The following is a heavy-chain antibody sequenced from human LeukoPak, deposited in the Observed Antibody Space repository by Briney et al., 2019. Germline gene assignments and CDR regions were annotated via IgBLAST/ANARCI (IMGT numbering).Heavy chain of an antibody. V-gene: IGHV1-8*02. CDR3: ARGYYDSGSRTLFGY. CDR1: GYTFTGYY. Sequence: GASVKVSCKASGYTFTGYYMHWVRQAPGQGLEWMGWMNPNSGHTGYAQKFQGRVTMTRDTSITTAYMELSSLRSEDTAVYYCARGYYDSGSRTLFGYWGQGTQVTVSS. D-gene: IGHD3-10*01. CDR2: MNPNSGHT. J-gene: IGHJ4*02.